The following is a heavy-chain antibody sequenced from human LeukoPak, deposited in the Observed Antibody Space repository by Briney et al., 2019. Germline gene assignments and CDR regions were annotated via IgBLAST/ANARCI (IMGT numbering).Heavy chain of an antibody. CDR2: IYYSGST. V-gene: IGHV4-30-4*08. CDR3: ARAPLLRFFYYFDY. D-gene: IGHD3-3*01. J-gene: IGHJ4*02. CDR1: GGSISSSDYY. Sequence: SQTLSLTCTVSGGSISSSDYYWSWIRQPPGKGLKWIGYIYYSGSTYYNPSLKSRVTISVDTSKNQFSLKLSSVTAADTAVYYCARAPLLRFFYYFDYWGQGTLVTVSS.